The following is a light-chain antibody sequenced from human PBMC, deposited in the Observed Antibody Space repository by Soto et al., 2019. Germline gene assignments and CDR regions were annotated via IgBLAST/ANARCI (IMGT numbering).Light chain of an antibody. V-gene: IGKV3-20*01. CDR2: GAS. CDR3: QQYGSSQGWT. Sequence: EIVLTQSPGTLSLSPGERATLSCRAGQSVSSSYLAWYQQKPGQAPRLLIYGASSRATGIPDRFSGSGSGTDFTLTISRLEPEDFAVYYCQQYGSSQGWTFGQGTKVDIK. CDR1: QSVSSSY. J-gene: IGKJ1*01.